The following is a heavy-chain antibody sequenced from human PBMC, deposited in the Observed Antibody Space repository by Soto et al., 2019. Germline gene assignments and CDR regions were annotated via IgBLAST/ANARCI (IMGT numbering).Heavy chain of an antibody. CDR1: GGSFTGYY. Sequence: QLQLHQSGAGLLKPSETLSLTCDVSGGSFTGYYWAWIRQPPGKGLEWIGEINHSGFTNYNPSLTGRITLSPDTFRCQSALKLASLSSADTAVYCCSRVYGRFAHWGQGTLVTVSS. D-gene: IGHD3-10*01. CDR2: INHSGFT. V-gene: IGHV4-34*01. CDR3: SRVYGRFAH. J-gene: IGHJ4*02.